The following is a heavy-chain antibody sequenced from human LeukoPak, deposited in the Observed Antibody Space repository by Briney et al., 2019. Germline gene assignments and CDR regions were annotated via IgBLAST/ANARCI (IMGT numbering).Heavy chain of an antibody. D-gene: IGHD4-17*01. CDR3: AREVYGDNYFDY. CDR2: IRQDGSQR. Sequence: GGSLRLSCAASGFTFGRHWMSWVRQAPGKGPEWVANIRQDGSQRYYVDSVKGRFTISRDNGRNSLFLQMNSLRAEDTAVYYCAREVYGDNYFDYWGQGTLVTVSS. CDR1: GFTFGRHW. V-gene: IGHV3-7*05. J-gene: IGHJ4*02.